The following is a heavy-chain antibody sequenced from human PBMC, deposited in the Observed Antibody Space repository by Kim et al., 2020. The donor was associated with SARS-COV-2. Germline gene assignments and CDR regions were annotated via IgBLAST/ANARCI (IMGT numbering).Heavy chain of an antibody. J-gene: IGHJ6*02. Sequence: TRSLTCRITISVDTSKNQLSLKLSSVTAADTAVYYCATVRTPYYYYGMDVWGQGTTVTVSS. V-gene: IGHV4-34*01. CDR3: ATVRTPYYYYGMDV.